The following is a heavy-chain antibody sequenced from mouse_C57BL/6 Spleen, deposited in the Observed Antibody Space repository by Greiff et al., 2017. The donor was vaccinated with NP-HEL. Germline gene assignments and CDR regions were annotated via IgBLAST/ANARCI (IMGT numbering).Heavy chain of an antibody. CDR2: ISSGSSTI. D-gene: IGHD2-4*01. V-gene: IGHV5-17*01. Sequence: EVQLVESGGGLVKPGGSLKLSCAASGFTFSDYGMHWVRQAPEKGLEWVAYISSGSSTIYYADTVKGRFTFSTDNAKNTLFLQMTSLRSEDTAMYYCASDGDYEAWFAYWGQGTLVTVSA. J-gene: IGHJ3*01. CDR3: ASDGDYEAWFAY. CDR1: GFTFSDYG.